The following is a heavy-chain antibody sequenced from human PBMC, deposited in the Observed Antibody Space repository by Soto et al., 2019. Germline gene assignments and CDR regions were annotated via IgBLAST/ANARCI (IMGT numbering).Heavy chain of an antibody. CDR1: GGSISSYY. CDR2: IYYSGST. D-gene: IGHD3-3*01. Sequence: SETLSLTCTVSGGSISSYYWSWIRQPPGKGLEWIGYIYYSGSTNYNPSLKSRVTISVDTSKNQFSLKLSSVTAADTAVYYCASSITIFGVATFGDYYYYMDVWGKGTTVTVSS. V-gene: IGHV4-59*08. J-gene: IGHJ6*03. CDR3: ASSITIFGVATFGDYYYYMDV.